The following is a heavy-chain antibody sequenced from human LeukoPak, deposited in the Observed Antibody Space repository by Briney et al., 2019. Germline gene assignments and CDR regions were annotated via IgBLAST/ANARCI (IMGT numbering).Heavy chain of an antibody. CDR1: GFTFSSYS. CDR3: ARTAQDSSGLAFDI. V-gene: IGHV3-21*01. CDR2: ISSSSSYI. Sequence: KAGGSLRLSCAASGFTFSSYSMNWVRQAPGKGLEWVSSISSSSSYIYYADSVKGRFTISRDNAKNSLYLQMNSLRAEDTAVYYCARTAQDSSGLAFDIWGQGTMVTVSS. J-gene: IGHJ3*02. D-gene: IGHD3-22*01.